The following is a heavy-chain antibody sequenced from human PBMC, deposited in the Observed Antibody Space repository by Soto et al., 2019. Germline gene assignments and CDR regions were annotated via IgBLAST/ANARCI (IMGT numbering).Heavy chain of an antibody. V-gene: IGHV3-23*01. D-gene: IGHD4-17*01. CDR2: ISVSGDYT. CDR3: ARDLPPVSHGGD. J-gene: IGHJ4*02. Sequence: DVQLLESGGGLVQPGGSLRLSCAASGLTFSTYPMTWVRQDPGKGLEWVSAISVSGDYTYYAGSVRGRFTISRDNSRNTLYLQMNSLRAEDTAVYYCARDLPPVSHGGDWGQGTLVTVSS. CDR1: GLTFSTYP.